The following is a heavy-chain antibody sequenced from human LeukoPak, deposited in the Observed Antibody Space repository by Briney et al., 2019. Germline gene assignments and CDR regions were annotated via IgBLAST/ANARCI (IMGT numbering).Heavy chain of an antibody. D-gene: IGHD1-1*01. V-gene: IGHV3-21*01. Sequence: PGGSLRLSCAASGFTFSSYSMNWVRQAPGKRLEWVSSISSSSSSIYYADSVKGRFTISRDNAKNSLYLQMNSLRAEATAVYYCARARLGLWNDVAYWGQGTLVTVSS. CDR1: GFTFSSYS. CDR2: ISSSSSSI. CDR3: ARARLGLWNDVAY. J-gene: IGHJ4*02.